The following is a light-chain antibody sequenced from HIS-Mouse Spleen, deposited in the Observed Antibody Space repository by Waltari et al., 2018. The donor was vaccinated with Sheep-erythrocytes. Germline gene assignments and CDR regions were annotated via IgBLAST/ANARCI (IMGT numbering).Light chain of an antibody. CDR2: DVS. CDR3: CSYAGSYNHV. J-gene: IGLJ1*01. V-gene: IGLV2-11*01. Sequence: QSALTQPRSVSGSPGPSVTISCTGTSSDVGGYNYVSWYQQYPGKAPKLMIYDVSKRPSGVPDRFSGSKSGNTASLTISGLQAEDEADYYCCSYAGSYNHVFATGTKVTVL. CDR1: SSDVGGYNY.